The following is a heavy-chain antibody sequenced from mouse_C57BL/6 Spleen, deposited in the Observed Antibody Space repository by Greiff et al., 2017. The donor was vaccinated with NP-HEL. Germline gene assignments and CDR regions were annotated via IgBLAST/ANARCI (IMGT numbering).Heavy chain of an antibody. J-gene: IGHJ2*01. D-gene: IGHD2-3*01. CDR2: ISYDGSN. V-gene: IGHV3-6*01. Sequence: DVKLQESGPGLVKPSQSLSLTCSVTGYSITSGYYWNWIRQFPGNKLEWMGYISYDGSNNYNPSLKNRISITRDTSKNQFFLKLNSVTTEDTATYYCAREERLLHLFDYWGQGTTLTVSS. CDR1: GYSITSGYY. CDR3: AREERLLHLFDY.